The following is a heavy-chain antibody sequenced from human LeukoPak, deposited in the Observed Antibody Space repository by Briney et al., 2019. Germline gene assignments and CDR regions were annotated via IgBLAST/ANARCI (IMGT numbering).Heavy chain of an antibody. CDR3: ARDAAAAGAERGLDN. J-gene: IGHJ4*02. CDR1: GGSFSGYY. D-gene: IGHD6-13*01. V-gene: IGHV4-34*01. Sequence: PSETLSLTCAVYGGSFSGYYWSWIRQPPGKGLEWIGEINHSGSTNYNPSLKSRVTISVDTSKNQFSLKLSSVTAADTAVYYCARDAAAAGAERGLDNWGQEPLVTVSS. CDR2: INHSGST.